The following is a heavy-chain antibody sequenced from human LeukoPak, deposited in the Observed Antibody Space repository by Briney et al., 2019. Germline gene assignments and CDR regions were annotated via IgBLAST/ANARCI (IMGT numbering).Heavy chain of an antibody. V-gene: IGHV1-69*13. D-gene: IGHD5/OR15-5a*01. CDR2: IIPTFGTA. J-gene: IGHJ4*02. Sequence: ASVKVSYKPSGGTFSSYAISWVRQAPGQGLEWMGGIIPTFGTANYAQKFQGRVTITADESTSTAYMELSSLRSEYTAVYYCARDVSASNVAYRGEGKLVTVSS. CDR1: GGTFSSYA. CDR3: ARDVSASNVAY.